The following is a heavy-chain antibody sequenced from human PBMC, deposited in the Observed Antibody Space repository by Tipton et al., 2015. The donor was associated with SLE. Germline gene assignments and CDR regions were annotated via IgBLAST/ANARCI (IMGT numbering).Heavy chain of an antibody. Sequence: TLSLTCTVSGGSISNYYWSWVRQPPGKGLEWIGFIYNGGRTRYNPSLESRVTMSVDTSKNQFSLTLRSVTAADTARYYCACLYSSSVQRDSWGQGSLVTVSS. V-gene: IGHV4-4*09. J-gene: IGHJ1*01. CDR1: GGSISNYY. CDR2: IYNGGRT. D-gene: IGHD6-6*01. CDR3: ACLYSSSVQRDS.